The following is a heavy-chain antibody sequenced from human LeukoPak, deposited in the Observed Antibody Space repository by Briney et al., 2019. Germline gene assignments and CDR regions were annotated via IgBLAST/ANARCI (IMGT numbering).Heavy chain of an antibody. CDR3: ARDVAAAAANWFDP. D-gene: IGHD6-13*01. Sequence: PSETLSLTCTVSGGSISSYYWSWSRQPPGKGLEWIGYIYYSGSTNYNPSLKSRVTISVGTSKNQFSLKLSSVTAADTAVYYCARDVAAAAANWFDPWGQGTLVTVSS. V-gene: IGHV4-59*01. CDR2: IYYSGST. J-gene: IGHJ5*02. CDR1: GGSISSYY.